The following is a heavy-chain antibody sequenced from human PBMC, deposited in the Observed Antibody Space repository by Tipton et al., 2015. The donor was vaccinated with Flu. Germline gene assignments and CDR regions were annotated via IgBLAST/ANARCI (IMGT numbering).Heavy chain of an antibody. CDR2: IYTSGST. V-gene: IGHV4-61*02. Sequence: TLSLTCTVSGGSISSGSYYWSWIRRPAGKGLEWIGRIYTSGSTNYNPSLKSRVTLSVDTSKNQFSLKLSSVTAADTAVYYCAREGFDSSGYRAGDAFDIWGQGTMVTVSS. D-gene: IGHD3-22*01. J-gene: IGHJ3*02. CDR3: AREGFDSSGYRAGDAFDI. CDR1: GGSISSGSYY.